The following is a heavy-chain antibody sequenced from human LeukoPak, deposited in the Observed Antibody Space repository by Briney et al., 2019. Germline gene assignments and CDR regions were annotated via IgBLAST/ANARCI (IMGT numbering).Heavy chain of an antibody. CDR1: GGSINSFY. Sequence: PSETLSLTCTVSGGSINSFYWSWIRQPPGKGLEWIGYIYYTGHTNYNPSLKSRVTISVDTSKNQFSLRLSSVTAADTAVYYCARGAGWYQFWGQGTLVTVSS. CDR2: IYYTGHT. D-gene: IGHD6-19*01. V-gene: IGHV4-59*01. CDR3: ARGAGWYQF. J-gene: IGHJ4*02.